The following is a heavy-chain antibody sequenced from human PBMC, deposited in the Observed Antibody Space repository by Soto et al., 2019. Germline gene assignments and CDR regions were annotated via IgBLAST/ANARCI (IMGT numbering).Heavy chain of an antibody. CDR3: ARAMGASTRYRFCSAYACDVAGGY. D-gene: IGHD3-3*01. V-gene: IGHV1-69*01. CDR1: GGTFSSYA. J-gene: IGHJ4*02. Sequence: QVQLVQSGAEVKKPGSSVKVSCKASGGTFSSYAITWVRQAPGQGLEWMGGIIPIFDTTNYAQKFQGRVTIAADESTRTAYMELSSLRSEDAAVYYCARAMGASTRYRFCSAYACDVAGGYWGQGTRVTVSS. CDR2: IIPIFDTT.